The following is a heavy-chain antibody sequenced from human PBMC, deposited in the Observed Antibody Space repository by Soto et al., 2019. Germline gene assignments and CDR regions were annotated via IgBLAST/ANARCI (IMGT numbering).Heavy chain of an antibody. J-gene: IGHJ4*02. Sequence: EVQLVESGGGLVQPGGSLRLSCAASGFTFSSYSMNSVRQAPGKGLEWVSYISSSSSTIYYADSVKGRFTIARDNAKNALYPQMTCLRSGDTAGYYFARDLNYGVFDYWGQGTVVTVSS. D-gene: IGHD4-17*01. CDR3: ARDLNYGVFDY. CDR2: ISSSSSTI. CDR1: GFTFSSYS. V-gene: IGHV3-48*01.